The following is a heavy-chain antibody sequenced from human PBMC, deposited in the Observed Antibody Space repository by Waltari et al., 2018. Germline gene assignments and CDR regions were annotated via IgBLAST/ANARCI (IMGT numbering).Heavy chain of an antibody. CDR2: VSTDGSLK. CDR3: ARENYYGSGSLGNFDI. V-gene: IGHV3-30*01. D-gene: IGHD3-10*01. CDR1: GFSFSDYA. J-gene: IGHJ3*02. Sequence: QVQLEESGGGVVQPGRSLRLSCAASGFSFSDYAMNWVRQAPGKGLGWVTVVSTDGSLKWYAHSVKGRFTISRDTSKNTLYLQMDSLRADDTAVYYCARENYYGSGSLGNFDIWGQGTMVTVSS.